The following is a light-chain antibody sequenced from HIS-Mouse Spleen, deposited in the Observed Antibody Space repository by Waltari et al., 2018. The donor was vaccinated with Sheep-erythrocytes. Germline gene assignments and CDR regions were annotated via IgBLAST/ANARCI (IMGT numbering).Light chain of an antibody. J-gene: IGLJ2*01. V-gene: IGLV1-40*01. CDR2: GTS. CDR3: QSYDSSLSGSV. CDR1: SSNIGAGYA. Sequence: QSVLTQPPSVSGAPGQRVTISCTGSSSNIGAGYAVHWYQQLPGTAPNLLIYGTSNRPSGVPDRFSGSKSGTSASLAITGLQAEDEADYYCQSYDSSLSGSVFGGGTKLTVL.